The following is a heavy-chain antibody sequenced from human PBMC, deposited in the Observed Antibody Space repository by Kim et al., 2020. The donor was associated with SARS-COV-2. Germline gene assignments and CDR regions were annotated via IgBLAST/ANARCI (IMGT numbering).Heavy chain of an antibody. CDR1: GFTFSRSW. J-gene: IGHJ5*02. V-gene: IGHV3-74*01. D-gene: IGHD3-22*01. CDR3: VRGTYSSSAFS. CDR2: IDAEGSRT. Sequence: GGSLRLSCEASGFTFSRSWIHWVRQTPGKGLVWVSRIDAEGSRTDYVDSVKGRFSISRDNAKSTVYLQMNSLRAEDTAVYYCVRGTYSSSAFSWGQGTLV.